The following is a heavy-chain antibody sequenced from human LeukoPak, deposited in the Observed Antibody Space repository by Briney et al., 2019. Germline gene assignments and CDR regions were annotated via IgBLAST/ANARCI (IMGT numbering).Heavy chain of an antibody. V-gene: IGHV1-69*01. J-gene: IGHJ1*01. CDR3: ARDSPGPYCSGGSCYPLEYFQH. Sequence: SVKVSCKASGGTFSSYVISWVRQAPGQGLEWMGGIIPIFGTANYAQKFQGRVTITADESTSTAYMELSSLRSEDTAVYYCARDSPGPYCSGGSCYPLEYFQHWGQGTLVTVSS. CDR1: GGTFSSYV. D-gene: IGHD2-15*01. CDR2: IIPIFGTA.